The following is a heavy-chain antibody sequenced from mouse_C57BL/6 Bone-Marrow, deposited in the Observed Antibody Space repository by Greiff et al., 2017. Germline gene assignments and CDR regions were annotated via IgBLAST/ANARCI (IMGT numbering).Heavy chain of an antibody. D-gene: IGHD2-4*01. J-gene: IGHJ2*01. CDR3: AREGNYDYDGYYFDY. CDR1: GYTFTSYW. CDR2: INPSNGGT. V-gene: IGHV1-53*01. Sequence: QVHVKQPGTELVKPGASVKLSCKASGYTFTSYWMHWVKQRPGQGLEWIGNINPSNGGTNYNEKFKSKATLTVDKSSSTAYMQLSSLTSEDSAVYYCAREGNYDYDGYYFDYWGQGTTLTVSS.